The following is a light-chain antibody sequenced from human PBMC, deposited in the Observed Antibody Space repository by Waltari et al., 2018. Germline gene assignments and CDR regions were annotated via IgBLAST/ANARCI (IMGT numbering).Light chain of an antibody. J-gene: IGLJ2*01. CDR1: SSDVGSYNL. Sequence: QSALTQPASVSASPGHSLTFSCTGTSSDVGSYNLVSGYQQHPGKAPKLMIYEGSKWPSGVSDRFSGSKSGNTASLTISGLQAEDEADYYCCSYAGSSTVVFGGGTKLTVL. CDR2: EGS. CDR3: CSYAGSSTVV. V-gene: IGLV2-23*01.